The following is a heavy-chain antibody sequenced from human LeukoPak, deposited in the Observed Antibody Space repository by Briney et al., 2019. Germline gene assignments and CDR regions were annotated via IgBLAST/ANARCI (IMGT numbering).Heavy chain of an antibody. CDR1: GFTFSSYW. CDR2: IKQDGSLK. J-gene: IGHJ3*02. V-gene: IGHV3-7*03. CDR3: ASRASITIFGVFDI. D-gene: IGHD3-3*01. Sequence: GGSLRLSCAASGFTFSSYWMTWVRQAPGKGLEWVANIKQDGSLKYYVDSVKGRFTISRDNAKNSLYLQMNSLRVEDTAVYYCASRASITIFGVFDIWGQGTMVTVSS.